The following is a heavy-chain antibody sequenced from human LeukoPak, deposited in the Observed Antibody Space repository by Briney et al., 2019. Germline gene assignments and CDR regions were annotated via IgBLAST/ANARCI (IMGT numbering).Heavy chain of an antibody. J-gene: IGHJ4*02. Sequence: PGGSLRLSCAASGFTFNIYSMNWVRHAPGKGLEWISYITSNLATIRYADSVRGRFTISRDNAGKSLFLHMNSLRDDDTAVYYCARSVEGHFDYWGQGTLVTVSS. D-gene: IGHD2-21*01. CDR3: ARSVEGHFDY. V-gene: IGHV3-48*02. CDR1: GFTFNIYS. CDR2: ITSNLATI.